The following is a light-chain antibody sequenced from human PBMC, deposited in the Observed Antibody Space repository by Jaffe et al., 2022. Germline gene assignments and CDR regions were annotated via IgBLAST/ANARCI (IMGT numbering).Light chain of an antibody. Sequence: QSALTQPPSASGSPGQSVTISCTGTSSDVGGYNYVSWYQQHPGKAPKLMIYEVSKRPSGVPDRFSGSKSGNTASLTVSGLQAEDEADYYCCSNAGINNPYVFGTGTKVTVL. CDR2: EVS. J-gene: IGLJ1*01. CDR3: CSNAGINNPYV. CDR1: SSDVGGYNY. V-gene: IGLV2-8*01.